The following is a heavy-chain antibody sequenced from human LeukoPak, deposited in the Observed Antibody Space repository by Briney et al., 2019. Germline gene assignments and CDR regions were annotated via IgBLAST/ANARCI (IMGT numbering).Heavy chain of an antibody. CDR3: ARERDSSGYPDY. CDR1: GFTFSTYW. CDR2: IDSDGSTT. Sequence: PGGPLRLSCAASGFTFSTYWMHWVRQAPGKGLSWVSRIDSDGSTTRYADSVKGRFTISRDNAKNTLYLQMNSLRAEDTAVYYCARERDSSGYPDYWGQGTLVTVS. J-gene: IGHJ4*02. D-gene: IGHD3-22*01. V-gene: IGHV3-74*01.